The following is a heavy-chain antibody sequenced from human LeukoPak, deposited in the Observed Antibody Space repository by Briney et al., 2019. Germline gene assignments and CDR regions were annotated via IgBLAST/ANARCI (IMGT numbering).Heavy chain of an antibody. Sequence: GGSLRLSCAASGFTFSSYCMHWVRQAPGKGLVWVSRINTGGTSTTYADSVKGRFTISRDNPKNTLYLQINTLRAEDTAVYYCARGRAAVAGYYMDVWGKGTTVTVSS. CDR2: INTGGTST. J-gene: IGHJ6*03. CDR3: ARGRAAVAGYYMDV. D-gene: IGHD6-19*01. CDR1: GFTFSSYC. V-gene: IGHV3-74*01.